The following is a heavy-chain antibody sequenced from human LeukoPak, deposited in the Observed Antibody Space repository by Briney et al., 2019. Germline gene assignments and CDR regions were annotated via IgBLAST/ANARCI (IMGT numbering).Heavy chain of an antibody. Sequence: SETLSLTCTVSGGSISSYYWSWLRQPPGKGLEWIGYIYYSGSTNYNPSLKSRVTISVDTSKNQFSLKLSSVTAADTAVYYCARDSSGSFRFDPWGQGTLVTVSS. D-gene: IGHD1-26*01. CDR1: GGSISSYY. CDR2: IYYSGST. V-gene: IGHV4-59*01. CDR3: ARDSSGSFRFDP. J-gene: IGHJ5*02.